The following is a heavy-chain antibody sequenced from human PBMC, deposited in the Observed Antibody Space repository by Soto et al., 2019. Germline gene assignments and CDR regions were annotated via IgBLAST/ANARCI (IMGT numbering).Heavy chain of an antibody. CDR3: AKERDNAADRYYYDD. CDR2: ISGRGDST. Sequence: EVQLLESGGILVHPGGSLRLSCAASGFTFSSYAMTWVRQAPGKGLEWVSAISGRGDSTYYADSVKGRFTISRDQSKNTLYLQMHSLRAEDTAVYFCAKERDNAADRYYYDDWCQGTLLTVSS. CDR1: GFTFSSYA. V-gene: IGHV3-23*01. J-gene: IGHJ4*02. D-gene: IGHD2-2*01.